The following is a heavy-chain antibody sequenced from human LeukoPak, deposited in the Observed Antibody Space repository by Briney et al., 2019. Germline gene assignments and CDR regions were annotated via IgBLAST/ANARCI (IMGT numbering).Heavy chain of an antibody. Sequence: SETLSLTCAVYGESFSGYYWSWIRQPPGKGLEWIGEINHSGSTNYNPSLKSRITISVDMSKNQFSLKLSSVTAADTAVYYCARGRWETADTWGHGALVTVSS. V-gene: IGHV4-34*01. CDR3: ARGRWETADT. J-gene: IGHJ5*01. CDR1: GESFSGYY. CDR2: INHSGST. D-gene: IGHD1-26*01.